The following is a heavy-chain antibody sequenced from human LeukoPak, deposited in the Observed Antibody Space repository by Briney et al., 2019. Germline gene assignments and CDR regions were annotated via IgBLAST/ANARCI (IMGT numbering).Heavy chain of an antibody. CDR1: GFTFSSYG. J-gene: IGHJ3*02. Sequence: GGSLRLSCAASGFTFSSYGMHWVRQASGKGLEWVGRIRSKANSYATAYAASVKGRFTISRDDSKNTAYLQMNSLKTEDTAVYYCTRLTGDDAFDIWGQGTMVTVSS. D-gene: IGHD7-27*01. CDR3: TRLTGDDAFDI. CDR2: IRSKANSYAT. V-gene: IGHV3-73*01.